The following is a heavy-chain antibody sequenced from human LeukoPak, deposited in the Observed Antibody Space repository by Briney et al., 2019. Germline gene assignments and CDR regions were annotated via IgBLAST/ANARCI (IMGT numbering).Heavy chain of an antibody. CDR2: IYTSGST. Sequence: SETLSLTCTVSGGSISSYYWSWIRQPAGKGLEWIGRIYTSGSTNYNPSLKSRVTMSVDTSKNQFSLKLSSVTAADTAVYYCARAGKQQLVPYFQHWGQGTLVTVSS. V-gene: IGHV4-4*07. J-gene: IGHJ1*01. CDR3: ARAGKQQLVPYFQH. D-gene: IGHD6-13*01. CDR1: GGSISSYY.